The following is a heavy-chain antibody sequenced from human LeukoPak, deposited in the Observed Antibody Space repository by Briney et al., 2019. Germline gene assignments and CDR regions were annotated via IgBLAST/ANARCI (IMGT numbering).Heavy chain of an antibody. V-gene: IGHV4-39*01. D-gene: IGHD3-9*01. J-gene: IGHJ4*02. CDR2: IYYSGST. CDR1: GGSISSSTYY. CDR3: MRGSYDVLTGYSTLGEY. Sequence: SETLSLTCNVSGGSISSSTYYWGWIRQPPGKGLKWIGNIYYSGSTYYNPSLKSRLTISVDTSQGQFSLRLSSVTAADTGLYYCMRGSYDVLTGYSTLGEYWGQGALVTVSS.